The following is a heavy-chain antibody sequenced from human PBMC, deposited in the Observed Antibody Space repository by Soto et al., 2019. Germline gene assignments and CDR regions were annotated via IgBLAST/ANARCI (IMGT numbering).Heavy chain of an antibody. J-gene: IGHJ6*02. Sequence: QVQLQESGPGLVKPSGTLSLTCAVPGGSIRGHYWCSWVRQTPGKGLEWIGETYHGGATYYNPSLKGRVTISTGESKNQSSLELSFVTAADTAVYYCAHLTVSYTLGVWCQGTTVTVSS. CDR1: GGSIRGHYW. D-gene: IGHD1-1*01. CDR2: TYHGGAT. CDR3: AHLTVSYTLGV. V-gene: IGHV4-4*02.